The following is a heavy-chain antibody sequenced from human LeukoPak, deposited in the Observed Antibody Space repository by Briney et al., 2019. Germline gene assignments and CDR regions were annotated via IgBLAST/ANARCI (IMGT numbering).Heavy chain of an antibody. CDR1: GFTFSSYA. V-gene: IGHV3-23*01. CDR2: ISGSGGST. CDR3: ARGGVLRFLGWLPFDY. D-gene: IGHD3-3*01. J-gene: IGHJ4*02. Sequence: GGSLRLSCAASGFTFSSYAMSWVRQAPGKGLEWVSAISGSGGSTYSASSEKGRFTISSDYSKTTLYLQMNSLRAEDTAVYYWARGGVLRFLGWLPFDYGGQGTLVTVSS.